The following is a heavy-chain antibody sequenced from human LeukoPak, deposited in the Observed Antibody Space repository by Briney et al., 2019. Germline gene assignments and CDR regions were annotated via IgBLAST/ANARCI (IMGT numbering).Heavy chain of an antibody. J-gene: IGHJ4*02. V-gene: IGHV4-34*01. CDR2: INHSGST. CDR1: GGSFSGYY. D-gene: IGHD2-15*01. Sequence: SETLSLTCAVYGGSFSGYYWSWIRQPPGKGLEWIGEINHSGSTNKPSLKSRVTISVDTSKNQFSLKLSSVTAADTAVYYCARRWNGGGPIDYWGQGTLVTVFS. CDR3: ARRWNGGGPIDY.